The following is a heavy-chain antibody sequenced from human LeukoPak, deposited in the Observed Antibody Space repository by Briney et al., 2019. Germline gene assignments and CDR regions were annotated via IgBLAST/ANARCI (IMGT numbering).Heavy chain of an antibody. Sequence: GESLKISCKGSGYSFTSYWIGWVRQMPGKGLEWMGIIYPGDSDTRYSPSFQGQVTISADKSISTAHLQWSSLKASDTAMYYCARPRTAARGGPHDAFDIWGQGSMVTVSS. CDR2: IYPGDSDT. CDR1: GYSFTSYW. D-gene: IGHD6-13*01. J-gene: IGHJ3*02. CDR3: ARPRTAARGGPHDAFDI. V-gene: IGHV5-51*01.